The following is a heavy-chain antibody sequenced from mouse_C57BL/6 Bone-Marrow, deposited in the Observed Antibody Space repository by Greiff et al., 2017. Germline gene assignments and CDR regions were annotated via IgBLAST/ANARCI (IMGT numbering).Heavy chain of an antibody. V-gene: IGHV5-6*02. CDR3: ARRLGPHFDY. Sequence: EVMLVESGGDLVKPGGSLKLSCAASGFTFSSYGMSWVRQTPDKRLEWVATISSGGSYTYYPDSVKGRFTISRDNAKNTLYLQMSSLKSEDTAMYYCARRLGPHFDYWGQGTTLTVSA. D-gene: IGHD4-1*01. CDR2: ISSGGSYT. J-gene: IGHJ2*01. CDR1: GFTFSSYG.